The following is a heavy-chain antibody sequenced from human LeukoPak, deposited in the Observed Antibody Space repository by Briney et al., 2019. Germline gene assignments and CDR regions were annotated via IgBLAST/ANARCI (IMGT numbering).Heavy chain of an antibody. CDR2: ISGSGGST. CDR1: GFTFSSYA. CDR3: AKAPRIAAAGTQIDY. V-gene: IGHV3-23*01. J-gene: IGHJ4*02. D-gene: IGHD6-13*01. Sequence: GGSLRLSCAASGFTFSSYAMSWVRQAPGKGLGWVSAISGSGGSTYYADSVKGRFTISRDNSKNTLYLQMNSLRAEDTAVYYCAKAPRIAAAGTQIDYWGQGTLVTVSS.